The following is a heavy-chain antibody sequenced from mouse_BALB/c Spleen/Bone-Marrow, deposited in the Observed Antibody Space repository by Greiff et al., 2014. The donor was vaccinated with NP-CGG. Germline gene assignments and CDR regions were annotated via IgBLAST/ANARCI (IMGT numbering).Heavy chain of an antibody. D-gene: IGHD2-4*01. Sequence: VQLQQSGAELVKPGASVKLSCTASGFNIKDTYIHWVKQRPEQGLEWIGRIDPANGNTKYDPKFQGKATITADTSSNTAYLQLSGLTSEGTAVYYCARRFDYEDYWGQGTTLTVSS. V-gene: IGHV14-3*02. CDR3: ARRFDYEDY. CDR2: IDPANGNT. J-gene: IGHJ2*01. CDR1: GFNIKDTY.